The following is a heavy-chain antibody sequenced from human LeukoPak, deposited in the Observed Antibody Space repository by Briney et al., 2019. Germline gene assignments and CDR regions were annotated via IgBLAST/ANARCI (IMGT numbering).Heavy chain of an antibody. Sequence: GGSLRLSCAASGHTFDDYAMHWVRQAPGKGLEWVSLISGDGVRKHYADSVEGRFTISRDNSRKSLYLEMSSLRTEDTALYYCAKAVESRAAARPYGVDVWGQGTTVTVSS. D-gene: IGHD6-13*01. CDR3: AKAVESRAAARPYGVDV. CDR1: GHTFDDYA. V-gene: IGHV3-43*02. J-gene: IGHJ6*02. CDR2: ISGDGVRK.